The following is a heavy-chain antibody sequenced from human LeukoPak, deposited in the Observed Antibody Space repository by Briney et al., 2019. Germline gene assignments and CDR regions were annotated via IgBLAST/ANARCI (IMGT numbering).Heavy chain of an antibody. CDR3: ARDTAFDI. CDR1: GGSIISGGYY. J-gene: IGHJ3*02. Sequence: SETLSLTCTVSGGSIISGGYYWSWIRQHPGTGLEWIGYIYYSGSTYYNPSLKSRVTISVDTSKNQFSLKLSSVTAADTPVYYCARDTAFDIWGQGTMVTVSS. V-gene: IGHV4-31*03. CDR2: IYYSGST.